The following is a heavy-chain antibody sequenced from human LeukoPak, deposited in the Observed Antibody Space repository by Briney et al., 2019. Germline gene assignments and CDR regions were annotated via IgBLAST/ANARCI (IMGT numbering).Heavy chain of an antibody. D-gene: IGHD6-19*01. V-gene: IGHV3-23*01. Sequence: GGSLRLSCTASGFTFSTYAMSWIRQAPGKGLEWVSAITGNGDATYYADSVRDRFAISRDNSKNTLYLQLNSVRGEDTAVYYCARDRQAAVAGFYLQYWGQGTLVTLSA. CDR1: GFTFSTYA. J-gene: IGHJ1*01. CDR3: ARDRQAAVAGFYLQY. CDR2: ITGNGDAT.